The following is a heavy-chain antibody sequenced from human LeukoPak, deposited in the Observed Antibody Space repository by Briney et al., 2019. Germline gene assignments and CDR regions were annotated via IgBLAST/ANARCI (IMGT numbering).Heavy chain of an antibody. CDR1: GFTFSSYG. J-gene: IGHJ5*02. Sequence: PGGSLRLSCAASGFTFSSYGMHWVRQAPGKGLEWVAVIWYDGSNKYYADSVKGRFTISRDNSKNTLYLQTNSLRAEDTAVYYCAREGRYYDFWSGYSYNWFDPWGQGTLVTVSS. D-gene: IGHD3-3*01. CDR2: IWYDGSNK. CDR3: AREGRYYDFWSGYSYNWFDP. V-gene: IGHV3-33*01.